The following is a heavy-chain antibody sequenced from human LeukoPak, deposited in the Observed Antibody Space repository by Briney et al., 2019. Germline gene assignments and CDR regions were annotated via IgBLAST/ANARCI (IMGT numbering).Heavy chain of an antibody. D-gene: IGHD3-10*01. CDR1: GGTFSSYA. V-gene: IGHV1-69*04. Sequence: SVKVSCKASGGTFSSYAISWVRQAPGQGLEWMGTIIPILGIANYAQKFQGRVTITADKSASTAYMELSSLRSEDTAVYYCAREPHCFGEFNGALDYWGKETLFTFSS. CDR3: AREPHCFGEFNGALDY. CDR2: IIPILGIA. J-gene: IGHJ4*02.